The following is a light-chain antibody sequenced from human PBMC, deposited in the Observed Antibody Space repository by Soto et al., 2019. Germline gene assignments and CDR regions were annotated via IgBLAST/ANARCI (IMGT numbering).Light chain of an antibody. J-gene: IGLJ1*01. Sequence: QSVLTQPASVSGSPGQSITISCTGTSSDVGSYNLVSWYQQHPGKAPKLVIYEGSKRPSGVSNRFSGSKSGNTASLTISGLQAEDEADYYCCSYAGSPFVFGPGTKVTVL. V-gene: IGLV2-23*01. CDR2: EGS. CDR3: CSYAGSPFV. CDR1: SSDVGSYNL.